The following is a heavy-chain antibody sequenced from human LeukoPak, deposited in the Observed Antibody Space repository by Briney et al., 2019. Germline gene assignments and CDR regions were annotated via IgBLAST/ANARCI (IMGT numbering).Heavy chain of an antibody. V-gene: IGHV3-48*01. D-gene: IGHD6-19*01. CDR1: GFTFSSYS. J-gene: IGHJ5*02. Sequence: GGSLRLSCAASGFTFSSYSMNWVRQAPGKGLEWVSYISSSSSTIYYADSVKGRFTISRDNAKNSLYLQMNSLRAEDTAVYYCARGGREAVAGTPNWFDPWGRGTLVTVSS. CDR2: ISSSSSTI. CDR3: ARGGREAVAGTPNWFDP.